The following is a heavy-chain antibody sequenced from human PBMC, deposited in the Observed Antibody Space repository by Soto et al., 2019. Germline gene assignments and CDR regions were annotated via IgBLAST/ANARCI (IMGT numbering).Heavy chain of an antibody. CDR3: AREAPGGDAFDI. CDR1: GYTFTGYY. CDR2: INPNSGGT. J-gene: IGHJ3*02. V-gene: IGHV1-2*02. Sequence: ASVKVSCKASGYTFTGYYTHWVRQAPGQGLEWMGWINPNSGGTNYAQKFQGRVTMTRDTSISTAYMELSRLRSDDTAVYYCAREAPGGDAFDIWGQGTMVTVSS. D-gene: IGHD3-16*01.